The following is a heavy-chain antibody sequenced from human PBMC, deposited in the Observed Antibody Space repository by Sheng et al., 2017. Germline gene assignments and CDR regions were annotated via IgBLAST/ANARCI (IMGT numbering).Heavy chain of an antibody. D-gene: IGHD3-10*01. CDR2: MKGDGSEK. Sequence: EVQLVESGGGLVQPGDSLRLSCEASGFTFSDYWMSWVRQAPGKGLEWVATMKGDGSEKKYVDSVKGRFTISRDNSKNTLYLQMNNLRAEDTALYYCAKTYGQDYYGMDVWGQGTTVTVSS. J-gene: IGHJ6*02. CDR3: AKTYGQDYYGMDV. V-gene: IGHV3-7*03. CDR1: GFTFSDYW.